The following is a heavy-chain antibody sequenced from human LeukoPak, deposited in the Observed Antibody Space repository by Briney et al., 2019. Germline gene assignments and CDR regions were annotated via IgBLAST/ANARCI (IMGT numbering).Heavy chain of an antibody. Sequence: GGSLRLSCAASGFTFNDYYMSWIRQAPGKGLEWLSYINIGGTNTHYADSVKGRFTISRDNAKKSLYLEMNNLRAEDTAVYYCATDGAGFDTWAREPWSPSPQ. V-gene: IGHV3-11*01. CDR1: GFTFNDYY. CDR3: ATDGAGFDT. J-gene: IGHJ5*02. CDR2: INIGGTNT.